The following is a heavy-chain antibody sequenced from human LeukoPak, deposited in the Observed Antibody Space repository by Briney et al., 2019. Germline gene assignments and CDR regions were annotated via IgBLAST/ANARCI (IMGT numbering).Heavy chain of an antibody. V-gene: IGHV3-21*01. J-gene: IGHJ3*02. CDR1: GFTFSSYS. CDR3: ARWYYYDSSGYSGGAFDI. Sequence: PGGSLRLSCAASGFTFSSYSMNWVRQAPGKGLEWVSSISSSSSYRYYADSVKGRFTISRDNAKNSLYLQMNSLRAEDTAVYYCARWYYYDSSGYSGGAFDIWGQGTMVTGSS. D-gene: IGHD3-22*01. CDR2: ISSSSSYR.